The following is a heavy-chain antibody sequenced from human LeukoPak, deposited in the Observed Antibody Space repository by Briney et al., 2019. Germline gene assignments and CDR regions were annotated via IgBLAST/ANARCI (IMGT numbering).Heavy chain of an antibody. D-gene: IGHD5-12*01. J-gene: IGHJ4*02. Sequence: ASVKVSCKASGYTFTSYAMHWVRQAPGQRLEWMGWINAGNGNTKYSQKFQGRVTITRDTSASTAYMELSSLRSEDTAVYYCARGPRSYYYFDYWGQGTLVTVSS. CDR3: ARGPRSYYYFDY. V-gene: IGHV1-3*01. CDR2: INAGNGNT. CDR1: GYTFTSYA.